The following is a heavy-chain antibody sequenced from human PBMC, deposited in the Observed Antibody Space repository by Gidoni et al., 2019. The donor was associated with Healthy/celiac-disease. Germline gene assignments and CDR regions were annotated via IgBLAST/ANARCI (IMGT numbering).Heavy chain of an antibody. CDR1: GFTFDDYT. CDR2: ISWDGGST. D-gene: IGHD6-13*01. V-gene: IGHV3-43*01. CDR3: AKDTFRAAAAEYYYYGMDV. J-gene: IGHJ6*02. Sequence: EVQMVESGGVVVQPGGSLRLSCAASGFTFDDYTMHWVRQAPGKGLEWVSLISWDGGSTYYADSVKGRFTISRDNSKNSLYLQMNSLRTEDTALYYCAKDTFRAAAAEYYYYGMDVWGQGTTVTVSS.